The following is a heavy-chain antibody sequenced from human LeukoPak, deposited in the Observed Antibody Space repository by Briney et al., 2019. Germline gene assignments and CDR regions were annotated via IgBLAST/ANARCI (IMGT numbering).Heavy chain of an antibody. Sequence: GGSLRLSCAAFGFAFSSYSMNWVRQAPGKGLEWVSSISSSGTYVYYAGSVKGRFTISRDNAKNSLSLQMNSLRADDAAVYYCARASSKQLAGYLPDGFDIWGQGTMVTVSS. D-gene: IGHD3-9*01. V-gene: IGHV3-21*01. CDR2: ISSSGTYV. CDR3: ARASSKQLAGYLPDGFDI. CDR1: GFAFSSYS. J-gene: IGHJ3*02.